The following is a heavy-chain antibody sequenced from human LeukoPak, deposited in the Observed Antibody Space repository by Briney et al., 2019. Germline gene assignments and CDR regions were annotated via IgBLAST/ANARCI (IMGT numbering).Heavy chain of an antibody. V-gene: IGHV3-30*04. CDR1: GFTFSNYA. D-gene: IGHD1-26*01. Sequence: GGSLRLSCVVSGFTFSNYAMHWVRQAPGQAPGKGLEWVAVMPYDGSHEYYADSVKGRFTISRDNPKSTLYLQMNSLRPEDTAVYYCARAFGGSYSSTVDYWGQGTLVTVSS. CDR2: MPYDGSHE. J-gene: IGHJ4*02. CDR3: ARAFGGSYSSTVDY.